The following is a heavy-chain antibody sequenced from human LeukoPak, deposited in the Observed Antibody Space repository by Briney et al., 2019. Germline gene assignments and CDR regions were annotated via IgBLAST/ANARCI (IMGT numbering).Heavy chain of an antibody. D-gene: IGHD3-10*01. CDR2: INHSGST. CDR1: GGSFSGYY. J-gene: IGHJ4*02. Sequence: PSETLSLTCAVYGGSFSGYYWSWIRKPPGKGLEWIGEINHSGSTNYNPSLKSRVTISVDTSKNQFSLKLSSVTAADTAVYYCARGRFRFGDYWGQGTLVTVSS. CDR3: ARGRFRFGDY. V-gene: IGHV4-34*01.